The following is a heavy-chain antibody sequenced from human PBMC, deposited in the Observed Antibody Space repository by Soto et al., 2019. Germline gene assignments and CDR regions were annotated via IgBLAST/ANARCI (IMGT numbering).Heavy chain of an antibody. CDR1: GDSIRSYY. Sequence: SDTLSLTCTVSGDSIRSYYLSWIRQPPGKGLEWIGYIYYSGSTNFNPSLKSRVTMSIDTTKNQFSLKLSSVTAADTAIYYCARGVASSSRTSLIYWGQGALVTVSS. CDR2: IYYSGST. J-gene: IGHJ4*02. CDR3: ARGVASSSRTSLIY. V-gene: IGHV4-59*01. D-gene: IGHD6-13*01.